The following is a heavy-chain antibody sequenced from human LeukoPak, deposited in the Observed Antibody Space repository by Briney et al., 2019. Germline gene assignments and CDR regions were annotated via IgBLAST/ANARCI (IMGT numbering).Heavy chain of an antibody. CDR3: ARKGDYGDLPFDY. CDR2: INPNSGGT. CDR1: RYTFTCYY. V-gene: IGHV1-2*02. D-gene: IGHD4-17*01. Sequence: GASVKVSCKASRYTFTCYYIHWVRQAPGQGLEWMGWINPNSGGTNYAQKFQGRVTMTRDTSISTAYMELNTLRSDDTAVYYCARKGDYGDLPFDYWGQGTLVTVSS. J-gene: IGHJ4*02.